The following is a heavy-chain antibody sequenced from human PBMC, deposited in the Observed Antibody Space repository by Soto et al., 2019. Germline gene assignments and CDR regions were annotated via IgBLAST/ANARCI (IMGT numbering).Heavy chain of an antibody. V-gene: IGHV3-30*18. CDR1: GFTFSSYG. Sequence: PVGSLRLSCAASGFTFSSYGMHWVRQAPGKGLEWVAVISYDGSNKNYADSVKGRFTISRDNSKYTLYLQMNSLRAEDTAVYYCAKNYYDSSGYYWVDYWGHGTLVTVSS. CDR2: ISYDGSNK. D-gene: IGHD3-22*01. CDR3: AKNYYDSSGYYWVDY. J-gene: IGHJ4*01.